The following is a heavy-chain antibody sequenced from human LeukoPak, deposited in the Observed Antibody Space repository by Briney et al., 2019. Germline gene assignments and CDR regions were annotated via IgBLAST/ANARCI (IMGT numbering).Heavy chain of an antibody. CDR2: IKKAGSEK. Sequence: GGSLRLSCAASGFSFSSYWMSWVRQAPGKGLEWVGNIKKAGSEKYYVDSVKGRFTISRDNAKTSLYLQMNSLRAEDTAVYYCARHLSGITGYTYGRGIDYWGQGTLVTVSS. CDR1: GFSFSSYW. J-gene: IGHJ4*02. D-gene: IGHD5-18*01. CDR3: ARHLSGITGYTYGRGIDY. V-gene: IGHV3-7*01.